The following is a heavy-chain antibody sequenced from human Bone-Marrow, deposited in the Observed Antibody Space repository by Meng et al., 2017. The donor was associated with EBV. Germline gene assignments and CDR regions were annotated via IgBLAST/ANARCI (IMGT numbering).Heavy chain of an antibody. D-gene: IGHD3-10*01. V-gene: IGHV4-30-4*08. CDR1: GASVSGDTYH. CDR2: FYHRGST. J-gene: IGHJ4*02. Sequence: QVQLQESGPGLVXPXXXXXLTRTVSGASVSGDTYHWSWIRQPPGKGLEWIGYFYHRGSTFYNPSLKSRLTISVDTSNNQFSLKLTSFTAADTAIYYCARGGDGSGSIDFWGQGTLVTVSS. CDR3: ARGGDGSGSIDF.